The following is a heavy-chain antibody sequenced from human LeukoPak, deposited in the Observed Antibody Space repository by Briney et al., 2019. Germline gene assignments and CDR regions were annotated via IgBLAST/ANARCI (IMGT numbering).Heavy chain of an antibody. V-gene: IGHV3-30-3*01. Sequence: QSGRSLRLSCAASGFTFSSYTMHWVRQAPGKGLEWVAVISYDGSNKYYADSVKGRFTISRDNSKNTLYLQMNSLRAEDTAVYYCARDPRQGITIFGGYFDYWGQGSLVTVSS. CDR3: ARDPRQGITIFGGYFDY. CDR1: GFTFSSYT. CDR2: ISYDGSNK. J-gene: IGHJ4*02. D-gene: IGHD3-3*01.